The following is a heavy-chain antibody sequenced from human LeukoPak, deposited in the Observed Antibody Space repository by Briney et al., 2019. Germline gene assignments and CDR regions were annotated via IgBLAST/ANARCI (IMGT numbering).Heavy chain of an antibody. CDR3: AKDSPVATM. J-gene: IGHJ3*02. D-gene: IGHD5-12*01. CDR2: ITVSGDGK. V-gene: IGHV3-23*01. CDR1: GFTFRNYG. Sequence: GGSLSLSCAASGFTFRNYGMSWVRHAPGKGLEWVSDITVSGDGKYYADSLKGRFNVTRDNSKNTLFLQMNRLRGEDTAVYYCAKDSPVATMWGQGTMVTVSS.